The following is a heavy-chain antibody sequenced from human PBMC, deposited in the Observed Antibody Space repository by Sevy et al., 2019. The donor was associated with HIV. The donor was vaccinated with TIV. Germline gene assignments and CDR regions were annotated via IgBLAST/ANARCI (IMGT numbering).Heavy chain of an antibody. CDR1: GFPFNKAW. CDR3: TTDIVVRPPAIMVDAFDI. Sequence: GGSLRLSCAASGFPFNKAWMNWVRQAPGKGLEWVGRVKSKSHGETTDYIAPVKGRFIISRDDSKNTRYLQMNSLKAEDTAVYYCTTDIVVRPPAIMVDAFDIWGQGTMVTVSS. D-gene: IGHD2-2*01. CDR2: VKSKSHGETT. J-gene: IGHJ3*02. V-gene: IGHV3-15*01.